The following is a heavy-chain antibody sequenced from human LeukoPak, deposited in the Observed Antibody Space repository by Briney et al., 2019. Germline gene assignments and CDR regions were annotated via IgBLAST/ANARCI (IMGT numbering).Heavy chain of an antibody. D-gene: IGHD1-26*01. CDR3: ASPQVGATFLPDY. CDR2: IIPIFGTA. CDR1: GGTFSSYA. Sequence: ASVKVSCKASGGTFSSYAISWVRQAPGQGLEWMGGIIPIFGTANYAQKFQGRVTITADESTSTAYMELSRLRSDDTAVYYCASPQVGATFLPDYWGQGTLVTVSS. J-gene: IGHJ4*02. V-gene: IGHV1-69*13.